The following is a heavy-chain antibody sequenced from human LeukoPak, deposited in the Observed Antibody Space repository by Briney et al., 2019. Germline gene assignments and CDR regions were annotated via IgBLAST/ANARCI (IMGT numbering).Heavy chain of an antibody. D-gene: IGHD4-17*01. CDR1: GGSISSNGYY. Sequence: PSETLSLTCTVSGGSISSNGYYWAWFRQPPGKGLEWIGSIYYSGGTYYNPSLKSRVTISVDTSKNQFSLKLSSVTAADTAVYYCARTERNSRYGDPRGTYYFDYWGQGTLVTVSS. J-gene: IGHJ4*02. CDR3: ARTERNSRYGDPRGTYYFDY. V-gene: IGHV4-39*07. CDR2: IYYSGGT.